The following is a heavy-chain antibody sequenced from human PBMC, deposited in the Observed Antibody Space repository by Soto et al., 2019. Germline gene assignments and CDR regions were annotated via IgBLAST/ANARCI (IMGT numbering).Heavy chain of an antibody. Sequence: QVQLVQSGAEVKKPGASVKVSCKASGYTFTSYYMHWVRQAPGQGLEWMGIINPSGGSTSYAQKCQGRVTMTRDTSTSTVYMELSSLRSEDTAVYYCARDMGPLWGGPKGGDYWGQGTLVTVSS. V-gene: IGHV1-46*01. CDR1: GYTFTSYY. CDR3: ARDMGPLWGGPKGGDY. J-gene: IGHJ4*02. CDR2: INPSGGST. D-gene: IGHD2-21*01.